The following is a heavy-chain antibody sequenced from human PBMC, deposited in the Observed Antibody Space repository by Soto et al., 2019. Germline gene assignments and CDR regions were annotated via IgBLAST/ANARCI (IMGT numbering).Heavy chain of an antibody. D-gene: IGHD3-22*01. CDR1: GGTFSSYA. CDR2: IIPIFGTA. J-gene: IGHJ3*02. V-gene: IGHV1-69*01. Sequence: QVQLVQSGAEVKKPGSSVKVSCKASGGTFSSYAISWVRQAPGQGLEWMGGIIPIFGTANYAQKFQGRVTITADESTSTAYMELSSLRSEDTAVYYCASCPGLDSVVISAAFDIWGQGTMVTVSS. CDR3: ASCPGLDSVVISAAFDI.